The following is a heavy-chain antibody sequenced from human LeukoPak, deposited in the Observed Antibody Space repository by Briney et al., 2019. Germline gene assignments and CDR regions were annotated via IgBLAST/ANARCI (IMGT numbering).Heavy chain of an antibody. D-gene: IGHD3-22*01. CDR3: AREDYDSSGEYFQH. V-gene: IGHV1-2*02. Sequence: ASVKVSCKASGYTFTGYYMHWVRQAPGQGLEWMGWINPNSGDTNYAQKFQGRVTMTRDTSISIAYMELSRLRSDDTAVYYCAREDYDSSGEYFQHWGQGTLVTVSS. CDR2: INPNSGDT. J-gene: IGHJ1*01. CDR1: GYTFTGYY.